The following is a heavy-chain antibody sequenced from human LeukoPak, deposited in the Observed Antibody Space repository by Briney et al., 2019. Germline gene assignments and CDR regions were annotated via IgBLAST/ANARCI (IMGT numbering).Heavy chain of an antibody. D-gene: IGHD5-18*01. J-gene: IGHJ4*02. Sequence: PGGSLRLPCAASGFTFSSYGMHWVRQAPGKGLEWVAGISYDGRNKEYVDSVKGRFTISRDNSKNTLYLQMNSLRVEDTAVYYCAKDRGYSHGFEYWGQGTLVTVSS. V-gene: IGHV3-30*18. CDR2: ISYDGRNK. CDR3: AKDRGYSHGFEY. CDR1: GFTFSSYG.